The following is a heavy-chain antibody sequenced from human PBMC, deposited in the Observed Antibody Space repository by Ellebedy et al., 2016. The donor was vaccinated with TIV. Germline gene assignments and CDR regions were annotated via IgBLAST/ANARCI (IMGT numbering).Heavy chain of an antibody. V-gene: IGHV1-69*13. J-gene: IGHJ4*02. D-gene: IGHD5-24*01. CDR2: IIPIFGTA. CDR3: ARWGEMAHFDY. CDR1: GGTFSSYA. Sequence: AASVKVSCKASGGTFSSYAISWVRQAPGQGLEWMGGIIPIFGTANYAQKFQGRVTITADESTSTAYMELSSLRSEDTAVYYCARWGEMAHFDYWGQGTLVTVSS.